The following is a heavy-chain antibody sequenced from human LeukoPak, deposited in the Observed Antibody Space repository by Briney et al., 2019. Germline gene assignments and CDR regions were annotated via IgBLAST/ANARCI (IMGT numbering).Heavy chain of an antibody. Sequence: KPGRSLRLSCTASGFTFGDYAMSWFRQAPGKGLEWVGFIRSKAYGGTTEYAASVKGRFAISRDNAKNSLYVQMNSLRAEDTAVYYCARDDDYYDSSGYYYHYFDYWGQGTLVTVSS. CDR3: ARDDDYYDSSGYYYHYFDY. CDR2: IRSKAYGGTT. V-gene: IGHV3-49*05. J-gene: IGHJ4*02. CDR1: GFTFGDYA. D-gene: IGHD3-22*01.